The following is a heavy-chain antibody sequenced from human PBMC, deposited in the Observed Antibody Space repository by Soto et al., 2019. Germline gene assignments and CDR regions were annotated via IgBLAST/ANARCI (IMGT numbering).Heavy chain of an antibody. CDR2: ISYDGSNK. CDR1: GFTFSSYA. J-gene: IGHJ4*02. CDR3: ARGQYDILTFDY. V-gene: IGHV3-30-3*01. D-gene: IGHD3-9*01. Sequence: GGSLRLSCAASGFTFSSYAMHWVRQAPGKGLEWVAVISYDGSNKYYADSVKGRFTISRDNSKNTLYLQMNSLRAEDTAVYYCARGQYDILTFDYWGQGTLVTVSS.